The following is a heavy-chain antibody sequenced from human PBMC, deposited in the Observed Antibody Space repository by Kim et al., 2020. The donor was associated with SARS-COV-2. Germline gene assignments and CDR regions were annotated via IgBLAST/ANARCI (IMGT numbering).Heavy chain of an antibody. V-gene: IGHV6-1*01. CDR2: N. Sequence: NEYAVSVKSRITINPDTAKNQCSLQLNSVTPEDTDVYYCASSWYLNGFDYWGQGTLVTVSS. D-gene: IGHD6-13*01. CDR3: ASSWYLNGFDY. J-gene: IGHJ4*02.